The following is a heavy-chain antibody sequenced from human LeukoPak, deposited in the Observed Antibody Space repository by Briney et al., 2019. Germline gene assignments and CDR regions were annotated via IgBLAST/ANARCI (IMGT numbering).Heavy chain of an antibody. CDR1: GFTFSNAW. CDR2: IKSKTEGGTT. CDR3: TTRAGYYYYMDV. J-gene: IGHJ6*03. Sequence: PGGSLRLSCAASGFTFSNAWMSWVRQAPGKGREWVGRIKSKTEGGTTDYAAPVKGRFTISRDDSKNTLYLQMNSLKTEDTAVYYCTTRAGYYYYMDVWGKGTTVTVSS. V-gene: IGHV3-15*01.